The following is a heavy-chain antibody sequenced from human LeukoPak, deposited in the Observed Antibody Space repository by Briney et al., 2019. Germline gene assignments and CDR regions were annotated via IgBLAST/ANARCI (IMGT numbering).Heavy chain of an antibody. D-gene: IGHD1-26*01. V-gene: IGHV3-21*01. CDR1: AFTFSTYS. Sequence: GGSLRLSCAASAFTFSTYSMNWVRQAPGRGLEWVSSISSGSGVIFYADSVKGRFTISRDNAKNSLYLQMNSLRAEDTAVYYCARGGTGATRDDTFDIWGQGAMATVSS. J-gene: IGHJ3*02. CDR2: ISSGSGVI. CDR3: ARGGTGATRDDTFDI.